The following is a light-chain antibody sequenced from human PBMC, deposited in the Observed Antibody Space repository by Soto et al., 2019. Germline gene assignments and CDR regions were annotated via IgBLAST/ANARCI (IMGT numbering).Light chain of an antibody. CDR3: PSYDSSLSGSV. Sequence: QPVLTQPPSVSGAPGQRVTISCTGSSSNIGAGYDVHWYQQLPGTAPQLLIYGNSNRPSGVPDRFSGSKSGTSASLAITWRHAEDEVDYSCPSYDSSLSGSVFGGGTKLTVL. V-gene: IGLV1-40*01. J-gene: IGLJ3*02. CDR1: SSNIGAGYD. CDR2: GNS.